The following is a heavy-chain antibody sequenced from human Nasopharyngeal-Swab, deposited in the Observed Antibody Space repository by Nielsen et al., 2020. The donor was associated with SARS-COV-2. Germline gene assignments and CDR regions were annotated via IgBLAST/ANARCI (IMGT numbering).Heavy chain of an antibody. J-gene: IGHJ6*03. CDR1: GGSVSSGSYY. D-gene: IGHD3-3*01. CDR3: ARVLKYDFWSGYYTGGDYYYMDV. CDR2: IYYSGST. V-gene: IGHV4-61*01. Sequence: SETLSLTCTVPGGSVSSGSYYWSWIRQPPGKGLEWIGYIYYSGSTNYNPSLKSRVTISVDTSKNQFSLRLSSVTAADTAVYYCARVLKYDFWSGYYTGGDYYYMDVWGKGTTVTVSS.